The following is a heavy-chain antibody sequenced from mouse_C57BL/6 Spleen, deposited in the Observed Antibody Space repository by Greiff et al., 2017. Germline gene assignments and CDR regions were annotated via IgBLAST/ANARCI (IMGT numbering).Heavy chain of an antibody. D-gene: IGHD1-1*01. V-gene: IGHV1-69*01. CDR3: ARGITTVVATGGFDY. CDR1: GYTFTSYW. CDR2: IDPSDSYT. J-gene: IGHJ2*01. Sequence: QVQLQQPGAELVMPGASVKLSCKASGYTFTSYWMHWVKQRPGQGLEWIGEIDPSDSYTNYNQKFKGKSTLTVDTSSSTAYMQLSSLTSEDSAVYYCARGITTVVATGGFDYWGQGTTLTVSS.